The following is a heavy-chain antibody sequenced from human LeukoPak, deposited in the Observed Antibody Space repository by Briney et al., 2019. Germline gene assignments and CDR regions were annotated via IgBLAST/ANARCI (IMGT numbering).Heavy chain of an antibody. Sequence: PSETLSLTCAVYGGSFSGYYWSWVRQPPGKGLEWIGGINHSGSTNYNPSLKSRVTISVDTSKTQFSLKLSSVTAADTAVYYCARVGRDYVWGSYRRNHLDYWGQGTLVTVSS. CDR2: INHSGST. D-gene: IGHD3-16*02. CDR3: ARVGRDYVWGSYRRNHLDY. J-gene: IGHJ4*02. V-gene: IGHV4-34*01. CDR1: GGSFSGYY.